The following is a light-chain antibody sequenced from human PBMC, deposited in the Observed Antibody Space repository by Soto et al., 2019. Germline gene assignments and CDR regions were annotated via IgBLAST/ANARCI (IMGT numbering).Light chain of an antibody. J-gene: IGKJ4*01. CDR3: QQSYSTPLI. CDR1: QSISNY. Sequence: DIQMTQSPSSLSASVGDRVTITCRASQSISNYLNWYQQKPGKAPKLLIYAASSLQSGVPSRFSGSGSGTDFTLTISSLQPEDFATYYCQQSYSTPLIFGGGTKVGIK. V-gene: IGKV1-39*01. CDR2: AAS.